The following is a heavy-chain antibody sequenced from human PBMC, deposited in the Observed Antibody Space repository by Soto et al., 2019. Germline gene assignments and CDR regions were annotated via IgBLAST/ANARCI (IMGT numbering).Heavy chain of an antibody. CDR1: GGSISSYY. Sequence: QVQLQESGPGLVKPSETLSLTCTVSGGSISSYYWSWIRQPPGKGLEWIGYIYYSGSTIYNPSLKSRVTISVDTSKNQFSLKLSSVTVADTAVYYCARHGGNCSGGSCHGYYYYFIDVWGKGTTVTVSS. CDR2: IYYSGST. V-gene: IGHV4-59*08. D-gene: IGHD2-15*01. J-gene: IGHJ6*03. CDR3: ARHGGNCSGGSCHGYYYYFIDV.